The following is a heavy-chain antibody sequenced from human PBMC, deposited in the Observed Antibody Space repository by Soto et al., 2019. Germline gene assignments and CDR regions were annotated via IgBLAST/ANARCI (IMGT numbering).Heavy chain of an antibody. V-gene: IGHV4-39*01. CDR1: GGSISSSSYY. D-gene: IGHD2-15*01. CDR2: IYYSGST. Sequence: SETLSLTCTVSGGSISSSSYYWGWIRQPPGKGLEWIGSIYYSGSTYYNPSLKGRVTISVDTAKNQFSLKLSSVTAADTAVYYCARILIGYCSGGSCYYFDYWGQGTLVTVSS. J-gene: IGHJ4*02. CDR3: ARILIGYCSGGSCYYFDY.